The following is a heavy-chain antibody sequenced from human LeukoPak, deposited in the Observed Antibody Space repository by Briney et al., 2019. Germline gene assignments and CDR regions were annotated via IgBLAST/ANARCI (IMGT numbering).Heavy chain of an antibody. CDR3: ARDHSGEYYYYYYMDV. CDR1: GFTFSSYG. D-gene: IGHD3-10*01. J-gene: IGHJ6*03. CDR2: IWYDGSNK. Sequence: GRSLRLSCAASGFTFSSYGMHWVRQAPGKGLEWVAVIWYDGSNKYYADSVKGRFTISRDNAKNSLYLQMNSLRAEDTAVYYCARDHSGEYYYYYYMDVWGKGTTVTVSS. V-gene: IGHV3-33*01.